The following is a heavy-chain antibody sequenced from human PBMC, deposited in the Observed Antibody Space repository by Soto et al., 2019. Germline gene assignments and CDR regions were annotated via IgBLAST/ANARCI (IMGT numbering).Heavy chain of an antibody. V-gene: IGHV1-2*02. CDR1: GYTFTGYY. CDR2: INPNSGGT. J-gene: IGHJ4*02. D-gene: IGHD3-22*01. Sequence: ASVKVSCKASGYTFTGYYMHWVRQAPGQGLEWMGWINPNSGGTNYAQKFQGRVTMTRDTSISTAYMELSRLRSDDTAVYYCARILYYYDSSGTFGYWGQGTLVTVSS. CDR3: ARILYYYDSSGTFGY.